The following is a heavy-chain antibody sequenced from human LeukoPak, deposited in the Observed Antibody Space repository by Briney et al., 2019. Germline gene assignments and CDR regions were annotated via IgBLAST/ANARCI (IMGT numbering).Heavy chain of an antibody. CDR3: ARVGYSSSWSPSDY. D-gene: IGHD6-13*01. V-gene: IGHV3-20*04. CDR2: VNWNGGAT. Sequence: GGSLGLSCAASGFTFDDYAMSWVRQAPGKGVEWVSGVNWNGGATGYADSVKGRFAISRDNAKNSLYLQMNSQRAEDTAVYYCARVGYSSSWSPSDYWGQGALVTVSS. J-gene: IGHJ4*02. CDR1: GFTFDDYA.